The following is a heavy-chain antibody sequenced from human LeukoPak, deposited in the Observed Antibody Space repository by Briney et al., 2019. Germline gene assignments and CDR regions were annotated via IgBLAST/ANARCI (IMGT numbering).Heavy chain of an antibody. CDR2: IYTSGST. CDR1: GGSLSSGSYY. D-gene: IGHD5-18*01. CDR3: ARAQSRGYSYGPFDY. Sequence: SQTLSLTCTVSGGSLSSGSYYWSWIRQPAGKGLEWIGRIYTSGSTNYNPSLKSRVTISVDTSKNQFSLKLSSVTAADTAVYYCARAQSRGYSYGPFDYWGQGTLVTVSS. J-gene: IGHJ4*02. V-gene: IGHV4-61*02.